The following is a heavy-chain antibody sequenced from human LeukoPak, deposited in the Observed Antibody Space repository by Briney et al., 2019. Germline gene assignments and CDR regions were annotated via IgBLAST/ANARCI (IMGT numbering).Heavy chain of an antibody. V-gene: IGHV3-48*02. Sequence: GGSLRLSCAASGFTFSSYSMNWVRQAPGKGLEWVSYISSSSRTVYYADSVKGRFTISRDNAKNSLYLQMNSLRDEDTAVYYCAEVRSSAFDIWGQGTMVTVSS. CDR3: AEVRSSAFDI. CDR1: GFTFSSYS. CDR2: ISSSSRTV. D-gene: IGHD3-10*01. J-gene: IGHJ3*02.